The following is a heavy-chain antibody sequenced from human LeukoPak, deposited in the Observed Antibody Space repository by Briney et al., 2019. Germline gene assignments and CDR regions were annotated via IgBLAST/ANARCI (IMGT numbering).Heavy chain of an antibody. Sequence: PGGSLRLSCAASGFTFRSYELNWVRQAPGKGLEWVSYISYSDDTIYYADSVKGRFTISRDNAKNSLYLQMNSLRAEDTAVYYCAKSGLNRFDYWGQGTLVTVSS. J-gene: IGHJ4*02. V-gene: IGHV3-48*03. D-gene: IGHD2-15*01. CDR3: AKSGLNRFDY. CDR2: ISYSDDTI. CDR1: GFTFRSYE.